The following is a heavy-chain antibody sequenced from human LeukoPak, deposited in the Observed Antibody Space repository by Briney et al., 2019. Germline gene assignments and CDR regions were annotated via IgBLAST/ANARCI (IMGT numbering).Heavy chain of an antibody. J-gene: IGHJ4*02. Sequence: SETLSLTCAVYGGSFSGYYWSWIRQPPGKGLEWIGEINHSGSTNYNPSLKSRVTISVDTSKNQFSLKLSSVAAADTAVYYCARTRYSGYDFWRYYFDYWGQGTLVTVSS. CDR1: GGSFSGYY. V-gene: IGHV4-34*01. D-gene: IGHD5-12*01. CDR2: INHSGST. CDR3: ARTRYSGYDFWRYYFDY.